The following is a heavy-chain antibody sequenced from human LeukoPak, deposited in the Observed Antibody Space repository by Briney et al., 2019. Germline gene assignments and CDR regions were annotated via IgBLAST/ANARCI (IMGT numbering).Heavy chain of an antibody. CDR2: ISPYNDNT. D-gene: IGHD3-10*01. Sequence: ASVNVSFKASGYSFPSYGISWVRQAPGQGPEWMGWISPYNDNTNYAQKLQGRATLTTGTSTSTAYMELRSLRSDDTAVYYCARHFYGSGTYYHFDYWGQGTLVTVSS. CDR3: ARHFYGSGTYYHFDY. J-gene: IGHJ4*02. CDR1: GYSFPSYG. V-gene: IGHV1-18*01.